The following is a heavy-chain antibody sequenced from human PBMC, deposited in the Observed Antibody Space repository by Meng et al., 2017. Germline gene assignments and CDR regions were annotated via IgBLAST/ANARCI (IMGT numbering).Heavy chain of an antibody. V-gene: IGHV1-18*01. J-gene: IGHJ3*02. CDR2: ISAYNGNT. D-gene: IGHD3-16*02. CDR1: GYTFTSYG. Sequence: ASVKVSCKASGYTFTSYGISWVRQAPGQGLEWMGWISAYNGNTNYAQKLQGRATMTTDTSTSTAYMELRSLRSDDTAVYYCARDWGLYDYVWGSYRYGAFDIWGQGTMVTVSS. CDR3: ARDWGLYDYVWGSYRYGAFDI.